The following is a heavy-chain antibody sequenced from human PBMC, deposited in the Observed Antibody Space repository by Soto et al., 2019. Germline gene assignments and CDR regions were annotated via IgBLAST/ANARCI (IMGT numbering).Heavy chain of an antibody. J-gene: IGHJ4*02. CDR1: GGSINDFY. Sequence: KPSETLSLTCTVSGGSINDFYWSWIRQPPGKGLEWIGYIYYSGSTDYNPSLKGRVTISVDTSKNRFSLKLRSVTAADTAVYYCARVGGVAARTFDYWGQGXLVTVYS. V-gene: IGHV4-59*01. CDR2: IYYSGST. D-gene: IGHD6-6*01. CDR3: ARVGGVAARTFDY.